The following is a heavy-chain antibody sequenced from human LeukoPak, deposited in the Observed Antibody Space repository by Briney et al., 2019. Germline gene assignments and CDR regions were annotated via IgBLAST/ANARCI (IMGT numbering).Heavy chain of an antibody. CDR1: GFTFSNYA. D-gene: IGHD1-1*01. CDR2: ISGSGGST. CDR3: AKVEGASKASVY. Sequence: GGSLRLSCAAAGFTFSNYAMTWVRQAPGRGLEWVSSISGSGGSTYYADSVKGRFTISRDNSKNTLYLQMYSLRAEDTAVFYCAKVEGASKASVYWGQGALVTVSS. V-gene: IGHV3-23*01. J-gene: IGHJ4*02.